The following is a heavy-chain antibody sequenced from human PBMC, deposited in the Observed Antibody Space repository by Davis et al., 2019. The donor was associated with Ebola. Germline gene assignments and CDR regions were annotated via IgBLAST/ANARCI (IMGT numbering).Heavy chain of an antibody. D-gene: IGHD2-2*01. J-gene: IGHJ4*02. V-gene: IGHV1-18*04. CDR1: GYTFTSYG. Sequence: ASVKVSCKASGYTFTSYGISWVRQAPGQGLEWMGWISAYNGNTNYAQKLQGRVTMTTDTSTSTAYMELRSLRSDDKAVYYCARDCSSTSCYPIDYWGQGTLVTVSS. CDR2: ISAYNGNT. CDR3: ARDCSSTSCYPIDY.